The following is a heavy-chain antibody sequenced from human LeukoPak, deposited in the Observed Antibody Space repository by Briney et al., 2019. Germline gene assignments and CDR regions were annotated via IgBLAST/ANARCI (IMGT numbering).Heavy chain of an antibody. J-gene: IGHJ3*02. V-gene: IGHV1-69*05. Sequence: SVKVSCKASGGTFSSYAISWVRQAPGQGLEWMGGIIPIFGTANYAQKFQGRVTITTDESTSTAYMELSSLRSEDTAVYYCARTIAVAGTDALDIWGQGTMVTVSS. CDR2: IIPIFGTA. CDR3: ARTIAVAGTDALDI. D-gene: IGHD6-19*01. CDR1: GGTFSSYA.